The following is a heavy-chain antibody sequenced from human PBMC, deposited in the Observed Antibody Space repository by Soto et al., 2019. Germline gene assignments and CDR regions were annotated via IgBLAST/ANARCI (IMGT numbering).Heavy chain of an antibody. D-gene: IGHD3-10*01. V-gene: IGHV4-31*03. Sequence: QVQLQESGPGLVKPSQTLSLTCTVSGGSISSGVYYWIRIRQHPGKGLEWIGNIYYSGSTYYNPSLKVRVTISVDTSKNQFALKLSSVTAADTAVYYCARVGSYHSTAFDIWGQGTMVTVSS. J-gene: IGHJ3*02. CDR2: IYYSGST. CDR1: GGSISSGVYY. CDR3: ARVGSYHSTAFDI.